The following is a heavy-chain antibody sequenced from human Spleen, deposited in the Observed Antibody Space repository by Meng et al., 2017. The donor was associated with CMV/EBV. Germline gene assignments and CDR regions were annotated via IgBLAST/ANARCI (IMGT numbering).Heavy chain of an antibody. D-gene: IGHD3-3*01. J-gene: IGHJ3*02. Sequence: SETLSLTCTVSGGSISSGGYSWSWIRQHPGKGLEWSGYIYYSGSTYYNPSLKSRVTISVDTSKNQFSLKLSSVTAADTAVYYCARMYYDFWSGYYREGAGAFDIWGQGTMVTVSS. CDR2: IYYSGST. CDR1: GGSISSGGYS. CDR3: ARMYYDFWSGYYREGAGAFDI. V-gene: IGHV4-31*03.